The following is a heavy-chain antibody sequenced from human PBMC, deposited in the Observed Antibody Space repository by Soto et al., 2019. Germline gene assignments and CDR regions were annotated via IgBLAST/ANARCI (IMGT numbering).Heavy chain of an antibody. Sequence: GGSLRLSCAASGFTFSSYAMSWVRQAPGKGLEWVSGISGSGGGAYYADSVKGRFTISRDNSKNTLYLQMNSLRAEDTAVYYCAKDYGEGAFDSWGQGTMVTVSS. CDR1: GFTFSSYA. CDR3: AKDYGEGAFDS. D-gene: IGHD3-10*01. CDR2: ISGSGGGA. J-gene: IGHJ3*02. V-gene: IGHV3-23*01.